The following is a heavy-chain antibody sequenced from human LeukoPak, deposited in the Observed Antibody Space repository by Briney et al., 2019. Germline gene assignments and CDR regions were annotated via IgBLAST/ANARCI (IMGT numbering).Heavy chain of an antibody. CDR2: IYTGGDA. V-gene: IGHV3-53*01. Sequence: GGSLRLSCAASGFSVSNKYMSWVRQAPGKGLEWVSVIYTGGDAYYADSVRGRFTISRDNSKNTVNLQMNSLRAEDTALYYCAGGQMFTSGGFDDWGQGTLVTVSS. CDR3: AGGQMFTSGGFDD. D-gene: IGHD6-19*01. CDR1: GFSVSNKY. J-gene: IGHJ4*02.